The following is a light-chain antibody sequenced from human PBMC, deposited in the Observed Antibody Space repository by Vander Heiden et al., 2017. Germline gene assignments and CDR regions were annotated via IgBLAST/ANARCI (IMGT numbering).Light chain of an antibody. CDR2: GNS. Sequence: QSVLTQPPSVSGAPGQRVTIPCTETSSNIGAGYDVHWYQQLPGTAPKLLIYGNSNRPSGVPDRFSGSKSGTSASLAITGLQAEDEADYYCQSYDSSLSVVFGGGTKLTVL. V-gene: IGLV1-40*01. CDR1: SSNIGAGYD. CDR3: QSYDSSLSVV. J-gene: IGLJ2*01.